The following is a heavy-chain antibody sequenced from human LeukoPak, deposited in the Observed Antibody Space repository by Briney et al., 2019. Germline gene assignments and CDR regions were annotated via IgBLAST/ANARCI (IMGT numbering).Heavy chain of an antibody. CDR2: ISYDHGTA. CDR3: AKSSNHYRPFDD. J-gene: IGHJ4*02. D-gene: IGHD3-16*02. CDR1: GFTFRTYA. Sequence: GGSLRLSCAASGFTFRTYAMNWVRQAPGKGLEWVSTISYDHGTAYYTGSVKGRFTISRGNSKNTLYVQMNSLRAEDTAVYYCAKSSNHYRPFDDWGQGTLVTVSS. V-gene: IGHV3-23*01.